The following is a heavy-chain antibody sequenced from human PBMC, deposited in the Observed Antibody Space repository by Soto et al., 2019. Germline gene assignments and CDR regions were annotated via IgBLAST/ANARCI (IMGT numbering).Heavy chain of an antibody. V-gene: IGHV1-69*13. Sequence: SVKVSCRASGGTFSSYAISWVRQAPGQGLEWMGGIIPIFGTANYAQKFQGRVTITADESTSTAYMELSSLRSEDTAVYYCARSLVTGTVRRSELYYYYGMDVWGQGTTVTVSS. D-gene: IGHD1-20*01. CDR2: IIPIFGTA. CDR1: GGTFSSYA. CDR3: ARSLVTGTVRRSELYYYYGMDV. J-gene: IGHJ6*02.